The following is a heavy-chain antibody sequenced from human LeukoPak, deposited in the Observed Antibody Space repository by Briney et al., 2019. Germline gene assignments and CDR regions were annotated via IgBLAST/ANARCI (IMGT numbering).Heavy chain of an antibody. CDR3: AKGDLNVVVPAAIPLGIDY. CDR2: IRYDYTK. Sequence: TGGSLRLSCAASGFTFGSNGLHWVRQAPGKGLEWVAFIRYDYTKYHADSVKGRFTISRDNRKNTVYLEMNSLRAEDTAVYYCAKGDLNVVVPAAIPLGIDYWGQGTLVTVSS. D-gene: IGHD2-2*02. J-gene: IGHJ4*02. CDR1: GFTFGSNG. V-gene: IGHV3-30*02.